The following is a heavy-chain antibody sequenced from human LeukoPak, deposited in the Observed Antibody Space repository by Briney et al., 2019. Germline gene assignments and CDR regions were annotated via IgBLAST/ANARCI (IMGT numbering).Heavy chain of an antibody. J-gene: IGHJ4*02. CDR1: GFTFSSYG. CDR2: IWYDGSNK. Sequence: PGGSLRLSCAASGFTFSSYGMHWVRQAPGKGLEWVAVIWYDGSNKYYADSVKGRFTISRDNSKNTLYLQMNSLRAEDTAVYYCARGYEDSSGRPRYFDYWGQGTLVTVSS. CDR3: ARGYEDSSGRPRYFDY. D-gene: IGHD3-22*01. V-gene: IGHV3-33*01.